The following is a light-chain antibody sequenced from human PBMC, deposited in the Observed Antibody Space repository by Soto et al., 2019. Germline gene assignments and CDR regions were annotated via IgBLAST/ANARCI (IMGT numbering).Light chain of an antibody. CDR3: SSYRSSSTLYD. V-gene: IGLV2-14*01. Sequence: QSALTQPASVSGSPGQSITISCTGTSSDVGGYNYVSWYQQHPGKAPKLMIYDVSNRPSGVSNRFSGSKSGNTASLTISGLQAEDEADYYCSSYRSSSTLYDFGTGTKVTVL. J-gene: IGLJ1*01. CDR1: SSDVGGYNY. CDR2: DVS.